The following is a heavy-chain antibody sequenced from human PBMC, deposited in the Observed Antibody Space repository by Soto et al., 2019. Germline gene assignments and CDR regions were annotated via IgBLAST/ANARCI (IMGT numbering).Heavy chain of an antibody. D-gene: IGHD3-22*01. V-gene: IGHV3-33*01. J-gene: IGHJ4*02. CDR2: IWYDGSNK. Sequence: QVQLVESGGGVVQPGRSLRLSCAASGFTFSSYGMHWVRQAPGKWLEWVAVIWYDGSNKYYADSVKGRFTISRDNSKNTLYLQMKSLRAADTAVYYCARDYDSSGYPRYYFDYWGQGTLVTVSS. CDR3: ARDYDSSGYPRYYFDY. CDR1: GFTFSSYG.